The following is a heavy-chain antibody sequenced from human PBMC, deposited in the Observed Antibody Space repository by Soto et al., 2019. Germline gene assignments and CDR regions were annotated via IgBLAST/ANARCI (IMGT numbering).Heavy chain of an antibody. D-gene: IGHD6-6*01. CDR1: GFTFSSYA. CDR3: ARVKRLVTAARYIGESYYSYMDV. CDR2: ISGSGGST. Sequence: PGGSLRLSCAASGFTFSSYAMSWVRQAPGKGLEWVSAISGSGGSTYYADSVKGRFTISRDNSKNTLYLQMNSLRAEDTAVYYCARVKRLVTAARYIGESYYSYMDVWGKGTTVTVSS. J-gene: IGHJ6*03. V-gene: IGHV3-23*01.